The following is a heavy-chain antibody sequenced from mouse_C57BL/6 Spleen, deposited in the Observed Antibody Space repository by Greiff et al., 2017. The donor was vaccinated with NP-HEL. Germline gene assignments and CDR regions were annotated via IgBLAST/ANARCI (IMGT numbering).Heavy chain of an antibody. CDR2: IDPSDSYT. CDR1: GYTFTSYW. Sequence: QVQLKQPGAELVKPGASVKLSCKASGYTFTSYWMQWVKQRPGQGLEWIGEIDPSDSYTNYNQKFKGKATLTVDTSSSTAYMQLSSLTSEDSAVYYCASLYYGSSLFDYWGQGTTLTVSS. V-gene: IGHV1-50*01. CDR3: ASLYYGSSLFDY. J-gene: IGHJ2*01. D-gene: IGHD1-1*01.